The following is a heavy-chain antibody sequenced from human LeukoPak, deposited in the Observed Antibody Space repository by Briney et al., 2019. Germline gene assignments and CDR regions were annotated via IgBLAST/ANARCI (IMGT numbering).Heavy chain of an antibody. V-gene: IGHV4-39*01. J-gene: IGHJ5*02. D-gene: IGHD6-19*01. CDR2: IYYTGST. CDR3: ARRGLTLSISGWVP. Sequence: SETLSLTCTVSGGSISSRSYYWGWIRQPPGKGLEWIGSIYYTGSTDYNPSLKSRVTISVDTSKNQFSLKLTSVTAADTAVYYCARRGLTLSISGWVPWGQGTLVTVSS. CDR1: GGSISSRSYY.